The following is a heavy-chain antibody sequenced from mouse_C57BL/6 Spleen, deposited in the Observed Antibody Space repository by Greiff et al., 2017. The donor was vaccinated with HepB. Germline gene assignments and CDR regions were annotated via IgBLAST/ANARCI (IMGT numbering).Heavy chain of an antibody. V-gene: IGHV1-82*01. CDR2: IYPGDGDT. CDR1: GYAFSSSW. J-gene: IGHJ2*01. D-gene: IGHD2-5*01. Sequence: VQLQQSGPELVKPGASVKISCKASGYAFSSSWMNWVKQRPGKGLEWIGRIYPGDGDTNYNGKFKGKATLTADKSSSTAYMQLSSLTSEDSAVYFCASGGGSNYGVRHYFDYWGQGTTLTVSS. CDR3: ASGGGSNYGVRHYFDY.